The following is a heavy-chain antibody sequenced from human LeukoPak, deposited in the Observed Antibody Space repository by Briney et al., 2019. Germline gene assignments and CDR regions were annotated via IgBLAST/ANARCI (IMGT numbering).Heavy chain of an antibody. V-gene: IGHV3-23*01. J-gene: IGHJ4*02. Sequence: PAGSLRLSCAASGFTFSSYAMSWVRQAPGRGLEWVSTISGSGGTTYYADSVKGLFTISRDNSKNTLYLQMNSLRAEDTAVYYCATGVPPDGYWGQGTLVTVSS. CDR1: GFTFSSYA. D-gene: IGHD3-10*01. CDR2: ISGSGGTT. CDR3: ATGVPPDGY.